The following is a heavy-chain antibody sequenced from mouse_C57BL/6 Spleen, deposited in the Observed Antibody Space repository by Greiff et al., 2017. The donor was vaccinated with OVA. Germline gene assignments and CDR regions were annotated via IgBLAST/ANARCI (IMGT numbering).Heavy chain of an antibody. CDR1: GYTFTSYG. Sequence: VKLQESGAELARPGASVKLSCKASGYTFTSYGISWVKQRTGQGLEWIGEIYPRSGNTYYNEKFKGKATLTADKSSSTAYMELRSLTSEDSAVYFCARRTAQATYFDYWGQGTTLTVSS. J-gene: IGHJ2*01. D-gene: IGHD3-2*02. V-gene: IGHV1-81*01. CDR3: ARRTAQATYFDY. CDR2: IYPRSGNT.